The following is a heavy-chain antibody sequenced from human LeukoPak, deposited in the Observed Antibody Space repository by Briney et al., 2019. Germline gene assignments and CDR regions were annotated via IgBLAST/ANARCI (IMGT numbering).Heavy chain of an antibody. CDR3: ARADGYTYDPFDY. D-gene: IGHD5-18*01. Sequence: ASVKVSCKASGYTFTSYYLHWVRQAPGQGLEWMGIINPSGGSTSYAQKFQSRVTMTRDMSTSTVYMELSSLRSEDTAVYYCARADGYTYDPFDYWGPGTLVTVSS. CDR2: INPSGGST. CDR1: GYTFTSYY. J-gene: IGHJ4*02. V-gene: IGHV1-46*01.